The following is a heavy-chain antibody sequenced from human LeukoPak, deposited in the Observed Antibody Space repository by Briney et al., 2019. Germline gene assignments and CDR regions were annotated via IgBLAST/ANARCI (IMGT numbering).Heavy chain of an antibody. V-gene: IGHV3-20*04. CDR3: ARSLKSPPRTQLLYKGGFPEAYMDV. CDR2: INWNGGST. Sequence: GGSLRLSCAASGFTFDDYGMSWVRQAPGKGLEWVSGINWNGGSTGYADSVKGRFTISRDNAKNSLYLQMNSLRAEDTALYYCARSLKSPPRTQLLYKGGFPEAYMDVWGKGTTVTVSS. D-gene: IGHD2-2*02. J-gene: IGHJ6*03. CDR1: GFTFDDYG.